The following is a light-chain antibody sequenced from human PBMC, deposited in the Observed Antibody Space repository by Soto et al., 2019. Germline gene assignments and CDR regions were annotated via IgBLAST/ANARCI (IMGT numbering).Light chain of an antibody. CDR2: GAS. V-gene: IGKV1-39*01. CDR1: QNIFSF. J-gene: IGKJ2*01. CDR3: QQSYIVPHT. Sequence: DIQMTQSPSSLSASVGDSVTITCRASQNIFSFLGWYQHKPGKAPELLIYGASSLRSGAASRFSGRGSGTDFALTISNLQPEDSATFYCQQSYIVPHTFGQGNKLEIK.